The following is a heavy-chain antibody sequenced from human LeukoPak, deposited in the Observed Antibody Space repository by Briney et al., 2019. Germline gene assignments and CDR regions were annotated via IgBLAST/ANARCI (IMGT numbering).Heavy chain of an antibody. CDR3: AREEQQLVDY. Sequence: GGSLRLSCAASGFTFSSYSMNWVRQAPGKGLEWVSSISSSSSYIYYADSVKGRFTISRDNAKNSLYLRMNSLRAEDTAVYYCAREEQQLVDYWGQGTLVTVSS. J-gene: IGHJ4*02. D-gene: IGHD6-13*01. CDR1: GFTFSSYS. CDR2: ISSSSSYI. V-gene: IGHV3-21*01.